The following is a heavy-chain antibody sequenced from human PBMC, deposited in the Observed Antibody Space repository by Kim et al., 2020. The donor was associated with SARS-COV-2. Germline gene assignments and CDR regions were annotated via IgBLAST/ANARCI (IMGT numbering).Heavy chain of an antibody. D-gene: IGHD3-16*01. V-gene: IGHV6-1*01. J-gene: IGHJ4*02. CDR2: TYYRSKWYS. Sequence: SQTLSLTCAISGDSVSSSRAACSGFGQGLARGLEWLGRTYYRSKWYSDYAVSVKSRITINPDTSKNQFSLQLNSVTPEDTAVYYCARADNLGYGFDYWDQGTLVTVSS. CDR3: ARADNLGYGFDY. CDR1: GDSVSSSRAA.